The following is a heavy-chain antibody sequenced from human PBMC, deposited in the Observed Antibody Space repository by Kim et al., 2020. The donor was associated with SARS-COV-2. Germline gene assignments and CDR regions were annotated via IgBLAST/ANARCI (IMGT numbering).Heavy chain of an antibody. CDR2: IWYDGSNK. V-gene: IGHV3-33*06. D-gene: IGHD3-22*01. CDR3: AKDGDFSDSSNYYGMDV. Sequence: GGSLRLSCAASGFTFSSYGMHWVRQAPGKGLEWVAVIWYDGSNKYYADSVKGRFTISRDNSKNTRYLQMNSLRAEDTAVYYCAKDGDFSDSSNYYGMDVWGQGTTVTVSS. CDR1: GFTFSSYG. J-gene: IGHJ6*02.